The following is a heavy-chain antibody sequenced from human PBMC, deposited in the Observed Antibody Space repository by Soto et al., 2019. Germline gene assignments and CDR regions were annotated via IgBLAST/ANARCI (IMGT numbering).Heavy chain of an antibody. D-gene: IGHD4-4*01. CDR3: ARTLGPQVTGYVDSDYRWTIDQ. CDR2: MNHTGNT. Sequence: SETLSLTCAVYGGSFSGYYWSWIRQPPGKGLEWIGEMNHTGNTNYNPSLVSRVTISADTSKNQFSLRLTSVTAADTGVYFCARTLGPQVTGYVDSDYRWTIDQWGQGTLVTVSS. V-gene: IGHV4-34*01. J-gene: IGHJ4*02. CDR1: GGSFSGYY.